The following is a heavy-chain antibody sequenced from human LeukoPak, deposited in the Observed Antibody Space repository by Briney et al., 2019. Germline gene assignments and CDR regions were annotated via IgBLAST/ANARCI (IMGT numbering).Heavy chain of an antibody. J-gene: IGHJ4*02. Sequence: SETLSLTCTVSGGSISTYYWSWIRQPPGKGLEWIGYIYSSGSANYNPSLKSRVTISVDTSKNQFSLKLSSVPAADTAVYYCARGPRRVMIVVVITTPFDYWGQGTLVTVSS. CDR2: IYSSGSA. V-gene: IGHV4-59*12. D-gene: IGHD3-22*01. CDR3: ARGPRRVMIVVVITTPFDY. CDR1: GGSISTYY.